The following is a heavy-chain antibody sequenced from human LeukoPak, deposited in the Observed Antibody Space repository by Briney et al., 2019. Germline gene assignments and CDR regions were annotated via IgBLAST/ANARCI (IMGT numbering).Heavy chain of an antibody. V-gene: IGHV4-61*01. J-gene: IGHJ4*02. CDR2: IYYSGST. D-gene: IGHD6-25*01. Sequence: SQTLSLTCSVSGGSITSGSYYWTWIRQPPGKGLEWIGYIYYSGSTNYNPSLKSRVTISVDTSKNQFSLKLSSVTAADTAVYYCARLAATVGFDYWGQGTLVTVSS. CDR3: ARLAATVGFDY. CDR1: GGSITSGSYY.